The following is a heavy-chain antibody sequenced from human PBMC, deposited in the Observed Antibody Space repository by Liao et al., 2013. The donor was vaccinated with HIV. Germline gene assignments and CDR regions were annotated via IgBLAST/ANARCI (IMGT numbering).Heavy chain of an antibody. V-gene: IGHV4-4*07. Sequence: QVQLQESGPGLVKPSETLSLTCTVSGGSISSYYWNWIRQPAGKGLEWIGRIYTSGGTYYNPSLKSRITMSVDTSQNQLSLKLNSVTAADTAVYYCARARGVGATLFDYWGQGILVTVSS. CDR3: ARARGVGATLFDY. J-gene: IGHJ4*02. CDR1: GGSISSYY. CDR2: IYTSGGT. D-gene: IGHD1-26*01.